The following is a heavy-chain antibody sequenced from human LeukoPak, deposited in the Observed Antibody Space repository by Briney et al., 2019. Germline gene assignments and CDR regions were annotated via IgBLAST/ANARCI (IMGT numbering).Heavy chain of an antibody. D-gene: IGHD2/OR15-2a*01. V-gene: IGHV4-59*08. J-gene: IGHJ4*02. CDR3: ARHQRNMVD. Sequence: SETLSLTCTVSGGSISSYYWSWIRQPPGKGLEWIGYIYYSGSTNYNPSLKSRVTISVDTSRNQFSLKLSSVTAADTAVYYCARHQRNMVDWGQGTLVTVSS. CDR1: GGSISSYY. CDR2: IYYSGST.